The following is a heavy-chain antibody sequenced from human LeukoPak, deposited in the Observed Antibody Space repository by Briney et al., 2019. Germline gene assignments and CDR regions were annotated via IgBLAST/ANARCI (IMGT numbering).Heavy chain of an antibody. V-gene: IGHV3-66*02. CDR1: GFTVSSNY. CDR2: IYSGAST. CDR3: AGTAAGTRWFDP. J-gene: IGHJ5*02. D-gene: IGHD6-13*01. Sequence: GGSLRLSCAASGFTVSSNYMSWVRQAPGKGLEWVSVIYSGASTYYADSVKVRFTISRDNSKNTLYLQMNSLRAEDTAVYYCAGTAAGTRWFDPWGQGTLVTVSS.